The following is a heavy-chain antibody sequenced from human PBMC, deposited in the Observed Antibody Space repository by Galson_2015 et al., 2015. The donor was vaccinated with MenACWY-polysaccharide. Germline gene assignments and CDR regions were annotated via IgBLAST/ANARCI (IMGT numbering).Heavy chain of an antibody. CDR3: ARERAVRGVFFDQ. J-gene: IGHJ4*02. V-gene: IGHV3-7*01. D-gene: IGHD3-10*01. CDR2: IKQDGSEK. CDR1: GFTFSNFW. Sequence: SLRLSCAASGFTFSNFWMSWVRQAPGKELEWVASIKQDGSEKYLVDSVKGRFTISRDNAENSLFLQMNSLRAEDTAVYYCARERAVRGVFFDQGGQGTLVTVSS.